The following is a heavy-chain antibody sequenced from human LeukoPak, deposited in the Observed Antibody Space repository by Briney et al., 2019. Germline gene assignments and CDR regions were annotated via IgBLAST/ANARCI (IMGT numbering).Heavy chain of an antibody. CDR3: ASHPFWSGYRGDY. J-gene: IGHJ4*02. CDR1: GFAFSSYA. V-gene: IGHV3-23*01. CDR2: ISGSGGGT. D-gene: IGHD3-3*01. Sequence: GGSLRLSCAASGFAFSSYAMSWVRQAPGKGLEWVSAISGSGGGTYYADSVKGRFTISRDNSKNTLYLQMKSLRAEDTAVYYCASHPFWSGYRGDYWGQGTLVTVSS.